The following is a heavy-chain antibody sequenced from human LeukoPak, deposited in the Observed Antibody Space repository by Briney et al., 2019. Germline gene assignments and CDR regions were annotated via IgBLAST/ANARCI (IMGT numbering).Heavy chain of an antibody. D-gene: IGHD4-17*01. V-gene: IGHV3-74*01. CDR2: INSDGSYT. Sequence: GGSLRLSCAASGFTFSSYWMHWVRQAPGKGLVWVSRINSDGSYTSYADSVKGRFTISRDNAKNSLYLQMNSLRAEDTAVYYCARGSGDYVLSGPAAAFDIWGQGTMVTVSS. J-gene: IGHJ3*02. CDR3: ARGSGDYVLSGPAAAFDI. CDR1: GFTFSSYW.